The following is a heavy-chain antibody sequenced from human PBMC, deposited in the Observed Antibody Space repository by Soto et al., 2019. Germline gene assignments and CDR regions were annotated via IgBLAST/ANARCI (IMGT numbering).Heavy chain of an antibody. CDR1: GYTFTGYY. CDR3: ARVLGYCSGGSCYEPFDY. V-gene: IGHV1-2*04. CDR2: INPNSGGT. J-gene: IGHJ4*02. Sequence: ASVKVSCKASGYTFTGYYMHWVRQAPGQGLEWMGWINPNSGGTNYAQKFQGWVTMTRDTSISTTYMELSRLRSDDTAVYYCARVLGYCSGGSCYEPFDYWGQGTLVTVSS. D-gene: IGHD2-15*01.